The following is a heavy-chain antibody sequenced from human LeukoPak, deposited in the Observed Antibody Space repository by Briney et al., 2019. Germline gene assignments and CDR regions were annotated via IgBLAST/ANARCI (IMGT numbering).Heavy chain of an antibody. Sequence: MGIINPSGGSTSYAQKFHGRVTMTRDTSTSTVYMQLSSLRSEDTAVYYCAREETTVIYFDYWGQGTLVTVSS. D-gene: IGHD4-17*01. V-gene: IGHV1-46*01. J-gene: IGHJ4*02. CDR2: INPSGGST. CDR3: AREETTVIYFDY.